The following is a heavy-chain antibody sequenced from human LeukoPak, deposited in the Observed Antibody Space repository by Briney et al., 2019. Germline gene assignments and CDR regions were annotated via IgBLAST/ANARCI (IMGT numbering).Heavy chain of an antibody. J-gene: IGHJ4*02. CDR2: ISGSGGST. CDR1: GFTFSSYA. CDR3: ASHYGSGSYYYFDY. D-gene: IGHD3-10*01. Sequence: PGGSLRLSCAASGFTFSSYAMSWVRQTPGKGLEWVSAISGSGGSTYYADSVKGRFTISRDNSKNTLYLQMNSLRAEDTAVYYCASHYGSGSYYYFDYWGQGTLVTVSS. V-gene: IGHV3-23*01.